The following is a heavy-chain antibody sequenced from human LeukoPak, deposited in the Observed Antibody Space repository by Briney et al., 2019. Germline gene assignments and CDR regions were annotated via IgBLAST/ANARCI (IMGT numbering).Heavy chain of an antibody. J-gene: IGHJ6*03. CDR1: GGSFSGYY. Sequence: SETLSLTCAVYGGSFSGYYWSCIRQPPEKGLEWIGEINHSGSTNYNPSLKSRVTISVDTSKNQFSLKLSSVTAADTSVYYCARHGIKYYHYYMDVWGKGTTVTISS. CDR2: INHSGST. CDR3: ARHGIKYYHYYMDV. D-gene: IGHD1-26*01. V-gene: IGHV4-34*01.